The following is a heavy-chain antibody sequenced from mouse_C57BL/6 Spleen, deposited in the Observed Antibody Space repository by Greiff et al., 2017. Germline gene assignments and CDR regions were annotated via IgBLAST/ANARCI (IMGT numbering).Heavy chain of an antibody. CDR1: GFTFSDYG. CDR2: ISSGSSTI. Sequence: EVMLVESGGGLVKPGGSLKLSCAASGFTFSDYGMHWVRQAPETGLEWVAYISSGSSTIYYADTVKGRFTISSDNAKNTLFLQMTRLRSEDTAMYYCARGRYFDVWGTGTTVTVSS. CDR3: ARGRYFDV. J-gene: IGHJ1*03. V-gene: IGHV5-17*01.